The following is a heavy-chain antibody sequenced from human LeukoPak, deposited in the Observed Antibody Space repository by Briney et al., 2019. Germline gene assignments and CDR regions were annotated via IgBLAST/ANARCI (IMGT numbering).Heavy chain of an antibody. Sequence: GGSLRLSCAASGFSFKDYNMHWVRQAPGKWLEWVAVITYDGGNEYYTDSVKGRFTISRDNSKSTLYLQMNSLRTEDTAVYYCAKVRWDNSGWYYLDSWGQGTLVTVSS. CDR3: AKVRWDNSGWYYLDS. CDR1: GFSFKDYN. D-gene: IGHD6-19*01. V-gene: IGHV3-30*18. CDR2: ITYDGGNE. J-gene: IGHJ4*02.